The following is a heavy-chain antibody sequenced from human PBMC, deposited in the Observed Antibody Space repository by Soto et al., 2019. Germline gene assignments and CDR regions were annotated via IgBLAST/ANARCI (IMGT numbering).Heavy chain of an antibody. D-gene: IGHD2-21*02. CDR3: ARDVYCGGDCYPFNYFDY. V-gene: IGHV3-21*01. CDR2: ISSSSSYI. CDR1: GFTFSSYS. Sequence: EVQLVESGGGLVKPGGSLRLSCAASGFTFSSYSMNWVRQAPGKGLEWVSSISSSSSYIYYADSVKGRFTISRDNAENSLYLQMNSLRAEDTAVYYCARDVYCGGDCYPFNYFDYWGQGTLVTVSS. J-gene: IGHJ4*02.